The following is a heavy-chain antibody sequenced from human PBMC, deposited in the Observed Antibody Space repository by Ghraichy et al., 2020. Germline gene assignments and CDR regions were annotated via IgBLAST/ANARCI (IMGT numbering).Heavy chain of an antibody. CDR2: TRSSDSST. Sequence: GGSLRLSCAASGFSFSSYEMNWVRQAPGKGLEWVSHTRSSDSSTYYAESVKGRFTISRDNAKNSLYLQMNSLRVEDTAVYYCASTVEMATIGNYWGQGTLVTVST. CDR3: ASTVEMATIGNY. D-gene: IGHD5-24*01. V-gene: IGHV3-48*03. CDR1: GFSFSSYE. J-gene: IGHJ4*02.